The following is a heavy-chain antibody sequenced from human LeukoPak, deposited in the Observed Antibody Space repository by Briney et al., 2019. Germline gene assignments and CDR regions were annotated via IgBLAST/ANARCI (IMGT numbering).Heavy chain of an antibody. CDR1: GYSISSGYY. CDR3: ARASLTSGSFFDY. J-gene: IGHJ4*02. V-gene: IGHV4-38-2*01. D-gene: IGHD1-26*01. CDR2: IYRSGST. Sequence: SETLSLTCAVSGYSISSGYYWGWIRQPPGKGLKWIGSIYRSGSTYYNPSLKRRVTISVDPSKNRFSLRLTSVTAADTAVYYCARASLTSGSFFDYWGQGTLVTVSS.